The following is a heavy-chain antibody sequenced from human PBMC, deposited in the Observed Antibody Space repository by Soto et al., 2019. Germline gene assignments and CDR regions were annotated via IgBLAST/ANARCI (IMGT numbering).Heavy chain of an antibody. CDR1: GLTVSNNY. Sequence: PGGSLRLSCAASGLTVSNNYMSWVRQAPGKGLEWVSIIYSGGTTYYADSVKGRFTISRDNSKNTLYLQMNNLRAEDTALYYCASSSSRRGTGYWGQGTLVTVSS. D-gene: IGHD6-13*01. CDR3: ASSSSRRGTGY. J-gene: IGHJ4*02. CDR2: IYSGGTT. V-gene: IGHV3-66*01.